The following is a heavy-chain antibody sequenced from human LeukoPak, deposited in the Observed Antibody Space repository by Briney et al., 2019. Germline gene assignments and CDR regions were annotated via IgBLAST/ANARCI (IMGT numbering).Heavy chain of an antibody. V-gene: IGHV3-21*01. J-gene: IGHJ6*02. CDR3: ARAKYCSGAACFSYYYYGMDV. CDR2: ISSSSSYI. D-gene: IGHD2-15*01. CDR1: GFTFSSYS. Sequence: PGGSLRLSCAASGFTFSSYSMNWIRQAPGKGLEWVSSISSSSSYIYYADSVKGRFTISGDNAKNSLYLQMDSLTVEDTALYYCARAKYCSGAACFSYYYYGMDVWGQGTTVTVSS.